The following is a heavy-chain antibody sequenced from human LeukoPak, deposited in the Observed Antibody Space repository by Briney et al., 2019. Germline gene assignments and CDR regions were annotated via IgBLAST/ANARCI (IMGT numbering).Heavy chain of an antibody. D-gene: IGHD7-27*01. CDR3: ATLGRTGYYFDY. CDR2: IYSGGST. Sequence: GGSLRLSCAASGFTFSDYYMSWIRQAPGKGLEWVSVIYSGGSTYYADSVKGRFTISRDNSKNTLYLQMNSLRAEGTAVYYCATLGRTGYYFDYWGQGTLVTVSS. J-gene: IGHJ4*02. CDR1: GFTFSDYY. V-gene: IGHV3-66*01.